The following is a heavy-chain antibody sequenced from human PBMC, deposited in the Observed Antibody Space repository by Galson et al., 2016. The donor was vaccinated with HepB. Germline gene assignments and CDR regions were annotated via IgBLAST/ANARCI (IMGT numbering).Heavy chain of an antibody. V-gene: IGHV4-31*03. J-gene: IGHJ1*01. D-gene: IGHD5-18*01. CDR1: GGSISSADYY. CDR2: IYYSGST. CDR3: ARGYSYGGGIY. Sequence: TLSLTCTVSGGSISSADYYWSRIRQHAGKGLEWIGYIYYSGSTYYNPSLKSRVTMSIDTSKNQFSLKVTSVTAADTAVYYCARGYSYGGGIYWGRGTLVTVSS.